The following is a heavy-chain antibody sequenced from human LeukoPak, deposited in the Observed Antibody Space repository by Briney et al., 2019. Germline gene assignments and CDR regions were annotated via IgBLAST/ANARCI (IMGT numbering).Heavy chain of an antibody. V-gene: IGHV3-23*01. CDR3: APFPYCSGGSCYQYYFDY. Sequence: PGGSLRLSCAASGFTFSSYAMSWVRQAPGKGLEWVPAISGSGGSTYYADSVKGRFTISRDNSKNTLYLQMNSLGAEDTAVYYCAPFPYCSGGSCYQYYFDYWGQGTLVTVSS. CDR1: GFTFSSYA. J-gene: IGHJ4*02. CDR2: ISGSGGST. D-gene: IGHD2-15*01.